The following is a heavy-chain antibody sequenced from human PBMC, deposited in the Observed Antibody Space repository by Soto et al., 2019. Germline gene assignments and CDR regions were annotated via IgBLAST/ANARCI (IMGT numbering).Heavy chain of an antibody. V-gene: IGHV3-30-3*01. Sequence: PGGSLRLSCAASGFTFSSYAMHWVRQAPGKGLERVAVISYDGSNKYYADSVKGRFTISRDNSKNTLYLQMNSLRAEDTAVYYCARDLPVTVDTAMVYYYYYGMDVWGQGTTVTVSS. D-gene: IGHD5-18*01. J-gene: IGHJ6*02. CDR1: GFTFSSYA. CDR2: ISYDGSNK. CDR3: ARDLPVTVDTAMVYYYYYGMDV.